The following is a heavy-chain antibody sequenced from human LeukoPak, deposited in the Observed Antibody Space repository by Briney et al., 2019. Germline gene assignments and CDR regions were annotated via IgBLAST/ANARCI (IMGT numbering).Heavy chain of an antibody. Sequence: SETLSLTCTVSGGSISSSDSYYWGWIRQPPGKGLEWLGSVHYSASTYYNPSLKSRVTISVDTSKSQFSLKLSSVTAADTAVYYCARHMNYFYYYMDVWGNGTTVTVSS. CDR2: VHYSAST. J-gene: IGHJ6*03. D-gene: IGHD3-16*01. CDR3: ARHMNYFYYYMDV. V-gene: IGHV4-39*01. CDR1: GGSISSSDSYY.